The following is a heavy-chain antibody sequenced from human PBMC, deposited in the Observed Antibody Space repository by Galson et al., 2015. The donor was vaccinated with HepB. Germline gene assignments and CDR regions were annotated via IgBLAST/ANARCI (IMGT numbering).Heavy chain of an antibody. CDR3: TRERSSGWQYFDY. D-gene: IGHD6-19*01. CDR1: GFTFGDYA. Sequence: CAASGFTFGDYAMSWVRQAPGKGLEWVGFIRSKAYGGTTEYAASVKGRFTISRDDSKSIAYLQMNSLKTEDTAVYYCTRERSSGWQYFDYWGQGTLVTVSS. J-gene: IGHJ4*02. V-gene: IGHV3-49*04. CDR2: IRSKAYGGTT.